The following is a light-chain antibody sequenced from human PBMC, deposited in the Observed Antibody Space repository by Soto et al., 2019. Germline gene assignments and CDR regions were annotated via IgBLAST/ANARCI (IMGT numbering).Light chain of an antibody. J-gene: IGKJ5*01. CDR2: GAS. CDR1: QSVSSSY. CDR3: QQRGEWPPGAT. V-gene: IGKV3D-20*02. Sequence: EIVLTQSPGTLSLSPCERAALSCRAGQSVSSSYLAWYQQKPGQAPRLLIYGASSRATGIPDRFSGSGSGTDFTLTISRLEPEDFAVYYCQQRGEWPPGATFGQGTRLEIK.